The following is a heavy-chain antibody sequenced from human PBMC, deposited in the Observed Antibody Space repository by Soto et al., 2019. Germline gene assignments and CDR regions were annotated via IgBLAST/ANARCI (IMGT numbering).Heavy chain of an antibody. CDR1: GYSFTSYW. CDR3: VRLITIFGVVIGAFDI. V-gene: IGHV5-51*01. D-gene: IGHD3-3*01. CDR2: IYPGDSDT. J-gene: IGHJ3*02. Sequence: GESLKISCKGSGYSFTSYWIGWVRQMPGKGLEWMGIIYPGDSDTRYSPSFQGQVTISADKSISTAYLQWSSLKASDTAMYYCVRLITIFGVVIGAFDIWGEGTMVTVS.